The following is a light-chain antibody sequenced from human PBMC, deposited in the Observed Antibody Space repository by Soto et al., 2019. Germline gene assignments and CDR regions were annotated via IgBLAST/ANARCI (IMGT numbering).Light chain of an antibody. CDR2: EVS. CDR1: SSDVGGYNY. V-gene: IGLV2-14*01. Sequence: QSVLTQPASVSGSPGQSITISCTGTSSDVGGYNYVSWYQQHPGKAPKLMIYEVSNRPSGVSNRFSGSKSGNTASLTISGLPAEDEADYYCSSYTSSRTRVFGTGTKVTVL. J-gene: IGLJ1*01. CDR3: SSYTSSRTRV.